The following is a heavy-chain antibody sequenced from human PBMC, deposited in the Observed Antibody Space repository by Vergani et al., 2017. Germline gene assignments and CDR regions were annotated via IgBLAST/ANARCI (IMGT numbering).Heavy chain of an antibody. Sequence: VQLVQSGAEVKKPGATVKISCKVSGYTFTDYYMHWVRQAPGQRLEWMGWINAGNGNTKYSQKVQGRVTITRDTSSSTAYMELSSLRSEDTAVYYCARSQWELVDYWGQGTLVTVSS. CDR2: INAGNGNT. CDR3: ARSQWELVDY. D-gene: IGHD1-26*01. CDR1: GYTFTDYY. J-gene: IGHJ4*02. V-gene: IGHV1-3*01.